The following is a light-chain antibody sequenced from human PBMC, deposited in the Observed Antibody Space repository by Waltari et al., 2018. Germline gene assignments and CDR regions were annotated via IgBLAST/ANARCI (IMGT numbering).Light chain of an antibody. CDR1: QSISKY. Sequence: EIMLTQSPGTLSLSPGERATLSCRASQSISKYLAWYQQKPGQAPRLLIYDASIRATGIPDRVSGSGYGTDFSLTISRLEPEDYAVYYCQKYGSLPATFGRVTKGEIK. CDR2: DAS. J-gene: IGKJ1*01. V-gene: IGKV3-20*01. CDR3: QKYGSLPAT.